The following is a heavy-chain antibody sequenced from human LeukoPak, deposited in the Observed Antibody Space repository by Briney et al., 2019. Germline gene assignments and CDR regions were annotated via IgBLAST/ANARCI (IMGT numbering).Heavy chain of an antibody. CDR1: GFTFSTSW. J-gene: IGHJ4*02. CDR3: ARDPSHGALDY. CDR2: MNPDGSLK. V-gene: IGHV3-7*01. Sequence: GGSLRLSCAASGFTFSTSWMSWVRQTPGKGLEWVADMNPDGSLKSYGDSVKGRFTVSRDNAKNSVFLQMNSLGLEDTAVYYCARDPSHGALDYWGQGTLVTVSS.